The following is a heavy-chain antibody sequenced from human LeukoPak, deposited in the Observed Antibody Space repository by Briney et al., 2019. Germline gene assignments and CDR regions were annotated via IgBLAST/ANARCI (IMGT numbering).Heavy chain of an antibody. D-gene: IGHD2-15*01. CDR3: AREGYCSGGGCPYYFDY. CDR1: GGSFSGYY. Sequence: PSETLSLTCAVYGGSFSGYYWSWIRQPPGRGLEWIGYIYSSGSTNYNPSLKSRVTISVDTSKNQFSLKLSSVTAADTAVYYCAREGYCSGGGCPYYFDYWGQGALVTVSS. J-gene: IGHJ4*02. V-gene: IGHV4-59*01. CDR2: IYSSGST.